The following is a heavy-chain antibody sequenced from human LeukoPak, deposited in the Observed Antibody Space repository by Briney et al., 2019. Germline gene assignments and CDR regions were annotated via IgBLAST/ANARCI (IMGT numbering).Heavy chain of an antibody. V-gene: IGHV3-23*01. CDR1: GFTFSSYA. CDR2: ISGSGGST. Sequence: RGSLRLSCAASGFTFSSYAMSWVRQAPGKGLEWVSAISGSGGSTYYADSVKGRFTISRDNSKNTLYLQMNSLRAEDTAVYYCAKDLYDTVVVPAAPHDAFDIWGQGTMVTVSS. J-gene: IGHJ3*02. CDR3: AKDLYDTVVVPAAPHDAFDI. D-gene: IGHD2-2*01.